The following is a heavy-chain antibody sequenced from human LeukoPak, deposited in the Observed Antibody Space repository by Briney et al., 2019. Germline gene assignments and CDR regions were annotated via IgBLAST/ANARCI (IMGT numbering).Heavy chain of an antibody. CDR3: ARVRSQLGHDY. D-gene: IGHD2-2*01. CDR1: GYCFTSYW. CDR2: IYPGDSDT. J-gene: IGHJ4*02. Sequence: GESLKISCKGSGYCFTSYWIGWVRQMPGKGLEWMGIIYPGDSDTRYSPSFQGQVTISADKSISTAYLQWSSLKVSDTAMYYCARVRSQLGHDYWGQGTLVTVSS. V-gene: IGHV5-51*01.